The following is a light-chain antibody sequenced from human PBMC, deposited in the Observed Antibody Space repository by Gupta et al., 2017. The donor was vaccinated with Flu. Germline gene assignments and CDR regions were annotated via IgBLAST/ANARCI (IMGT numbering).Light chain of an antibody. Sequence: EIQMTQSPSSVSASVGDRVTITCRAIQGISNYLDWFQQQPGKAPKFLIYAASSVQSGVPSRFSGSGSGTDFTLTISSLQPEDFATYYCQHKNSSPFPFGRGTKVDIK. CDR1: QGISNY. J-gene: IGKJ4*01. V-gene: IGKV1-16*01. CDR2: AAS. CDR3: QHKNSSPFP.